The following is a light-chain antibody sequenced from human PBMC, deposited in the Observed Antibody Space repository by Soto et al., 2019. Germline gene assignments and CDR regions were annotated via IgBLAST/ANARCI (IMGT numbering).Light chain of an antibody. CDR3: QRYNSAPQT. Sequence: DIQMTQSPSSLSASVGDRVTITCWASQGISSYLAWYQQKPGKVPKLLIFAASTLQSGVPSRFSGSGSGTDFTLTISSLQPEDVATYYCQRYNSAPQTFGQGTKVGIK. CDR1: QGISSY. CDR2: AAS. V-gene: IGKV1-27*01. J-gene: IGKJ1*01.